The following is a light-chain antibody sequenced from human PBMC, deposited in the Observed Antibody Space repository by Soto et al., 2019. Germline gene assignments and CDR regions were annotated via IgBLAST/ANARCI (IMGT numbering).Light chain of an antibody. J-gene: IGKJ1*01. Sequence: EIAMTQCPSTVSVYPGERATLSCRASQSVSSNLAWYQQKPGQAARLLIYGASTRATGTPARFTGSGSGTEFTLTITSLQSEDFALYYCQQYGSSTPWTFGQGTKV. CDR1: QSVSSN. CDR3: QQYGSSTPWT. V-gene: IGKV3-15*01. CDR2: GAS.